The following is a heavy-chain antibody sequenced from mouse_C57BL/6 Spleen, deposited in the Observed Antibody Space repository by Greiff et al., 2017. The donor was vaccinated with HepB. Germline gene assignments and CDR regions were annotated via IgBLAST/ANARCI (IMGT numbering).Heavy chain of an antibody. CDR3: ASPRGYSNHWYFDV. CDR2: INPSNGGT. Sequence: QVQLQQPGTELVKPGASVKLSCKASGYTFTSYWMHWVKQRPGQGLEWIGNINPSNGGTNYNEKFKSKATLTVDKSASTAYMQLSSLTSEDSAVYYCASPRGYSNHWYFDVWGTGTTVTVSS. CDR1: GYTFTSYW. V-gene: IGHV1-53*01. J-gene: IGHJ1*03. D-gene: IGHD2-5*01.